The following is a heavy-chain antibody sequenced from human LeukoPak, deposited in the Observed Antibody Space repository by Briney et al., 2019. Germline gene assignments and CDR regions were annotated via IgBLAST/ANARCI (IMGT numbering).Heavy chain of an antibody. Sequence: GESLKISCTDSGYSFTSYWIGWVRQMPGKGLEWMGIIYPGDSETRCSPSFQGQVTISADKSISTAYLQWSSLKASDTAMYYCARQGVGDVFDSWGQGTLVTVSS. CDR2: IYPGDSET. V-gene: IGHV5-51*01. CDR1: GYSFTSYW. D-gene: IGHD4-17*01. CDR3: ARQGVGDVFDS. J-gene: IGHJ4*02.